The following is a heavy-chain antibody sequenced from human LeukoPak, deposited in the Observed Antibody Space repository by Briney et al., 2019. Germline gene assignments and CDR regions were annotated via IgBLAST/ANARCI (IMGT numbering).Heavy chain of an antibody. V-gene: IGHV3-23*01. CDR2: ISGSGGST. J-gene: IGHJ4*02. D-gene: IGHD6-19*01. CDR3: AKDSSDWSRFDY. CDR1: GFTFSSYA. Sequence: GGSLRLSCAASGFTFSSYAINWVRQAPGKGLEWVSAISGSGGSTYYADSVKGRFTISRDNSKNTLYLQMNSLRAEDTALYYCAKDSSDWSRFDYWGQGTLVTVSS.